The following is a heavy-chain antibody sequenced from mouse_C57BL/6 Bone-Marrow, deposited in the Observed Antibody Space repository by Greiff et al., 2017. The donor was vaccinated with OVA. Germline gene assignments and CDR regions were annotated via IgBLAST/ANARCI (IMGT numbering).Heavy chain of an antibody. Sequence: EVQLQQSGAELVKPADSVLLSCSVSGFNIKDDYMYWVKQRSQQGLVWIGRFVPEDGETKYAPYFQGKASITADTSSNTPYLQLSSLTSEDTAVEYCARSATEFAYWGQGTLVTVSA. V-gene: IGHV14-2*01. CDR3: ARSATEFAY. J-gene: IGHJ3*01. CDR2: FVPEDGET. CDR1: GFNIKDDY. D-gene: IGHD1-2*01.